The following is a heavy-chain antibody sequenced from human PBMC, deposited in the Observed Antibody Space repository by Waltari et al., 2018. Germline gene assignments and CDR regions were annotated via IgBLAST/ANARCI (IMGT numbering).Heavy chain of an antibody. V-gene: IGHV1-2*06. J-gene: IGHJ4*02. Sequence: QVQLVQSGAEVKKPGASVKVSCKASGYTFTGYYMHWVRQAPGQGLEWMGRINPNSGGTNYAQKFQGRLTISKDTSKNQVVLTMTNMDPVDTATYYCARTYCIAPNPKGSYFDYWGQGTLVIVSS. CDR1: GYTFTGYY. CDR2: INPNSGGT. D-gene: IGHD6-13*01. CDR3: ARTYCIAPNPKGSYFDY.